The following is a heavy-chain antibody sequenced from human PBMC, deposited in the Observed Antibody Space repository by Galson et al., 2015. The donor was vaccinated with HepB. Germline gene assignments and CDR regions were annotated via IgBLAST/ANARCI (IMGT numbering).Heavy chain of an antibody. CDR2: ISRSYTQM. D-gene: IGHD1-26*01. CDR1: GFTFSSYS. V-gene: IGHV3-21*01. CDR3: ARHRYSSSYDAPLDY. Sequence: SVRLSCAASGFTFSSYSMNWVRPAPGKGLEWVSSISRSYTQMLYAENVKGRFSIYRDNAKYSLFLQMNSLRAEDTAVYYCARHRYSSSYDAPLDYWGQGTLVSVSS. J-gene: IGHJ4*02.